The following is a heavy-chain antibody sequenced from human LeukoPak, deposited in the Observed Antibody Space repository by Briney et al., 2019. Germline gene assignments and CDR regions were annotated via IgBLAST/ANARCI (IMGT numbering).Heavy chain of an antibody. Sequence: GGSLRLSCAASGFTFSSYAMHWVRQAPGKGLEWVAVISYDGSNKYYADSVKGRFTISRDNSKNTLYLQMNSLRAEDTAVYYCASLTILAVPSYYYYGMDVWGQGTTVTASS. CDR1: GFTFSSYA. CDR2: ISYDGSNK. D-gene: IGHD6-19*01. CDR3: ASLTILAVPSYYYYGMDV. V-gene: IGHV3-30-3*01. J-gene: IGHJ6*02.